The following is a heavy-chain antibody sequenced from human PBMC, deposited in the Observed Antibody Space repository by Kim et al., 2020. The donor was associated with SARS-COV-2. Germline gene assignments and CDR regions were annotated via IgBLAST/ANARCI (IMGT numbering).Heavy chain of an antibody. D-gene: IGHD3-10*01. CDR3: ARHRKLLPSMVRGDPPYYFDY. Sequence: SETLSLTCTVSGDSINSGSYFWGWIRQPPGKGLEWIGSIYYTGSTYYNPSLKSRVTISVDTSRNQFSLKLTSVTATDTAVYYCARHRKLLPSMVRGDPPYYFDYWGQGTLVTVSS. V-gene: IGHV4-39*01. J-gene: IGHJ4*02. CDR1: GDSINSGSYF. CDR2: IYYTGST.